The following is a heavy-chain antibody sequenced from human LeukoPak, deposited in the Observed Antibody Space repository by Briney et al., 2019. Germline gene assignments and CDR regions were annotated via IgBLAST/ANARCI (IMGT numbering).Heavy chain of an antibody. Sequence: SETLSLTCAVYGGSFSGYYWSWFRQPPGKGLEGIGEINHSGSTNYNPSLKSRVTISVDTSKNQFSLKLSSVTAADTAVYYCARVWDCGGDCYSYFDYWGQGTLVTVSS. V-gene: IGHV4-34*01. CDR1: GGSFSGYY. D-gene: IGHD2-21*01. J-gene: IGHJ4*02. CDR3: ARVWDCGGDCYSYFDY. CDR2: INHSGST.